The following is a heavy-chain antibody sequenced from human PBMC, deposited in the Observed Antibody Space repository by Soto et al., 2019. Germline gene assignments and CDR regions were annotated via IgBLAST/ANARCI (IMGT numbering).Heavy chain of an antibody. D-gene: IGHD3-16*01. V-gene: IGHV5-51*01. Sequence: PGESLKISCKDSGYSFTSYWIGWVRQMPGKGLEWMGIIYPGDSDTRYSPSFQGQVTISADKSISTAYLQMNSLRAEDTAVYYCARDTPYDYVWGPFDPWGQGTLVTVSS. CDR2: IYPGDSDT. CDR3: ARDTPYDYVWGPFDP. J-gene: IGHJ5*02. CDR1: GYSFTSYW.